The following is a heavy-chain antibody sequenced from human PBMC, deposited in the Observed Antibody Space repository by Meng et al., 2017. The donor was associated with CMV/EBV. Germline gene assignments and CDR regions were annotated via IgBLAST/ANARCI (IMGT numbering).Heavy chain of an antibody. D-gene: IGHD6-13*01. Sequence: ESLKISCPVSGGSISSYYWSWIRQPPGKGLEWIGYIYYSGSTNYNPSLKSRVTISVDTSKNQFSLKLSSVTAADTAVYYCARRIAAAGFYYGMDVWGQGTTVTVSS. CDR2: IYYSGST. CDR3: ARRIAAAGFYYGMDV. J-gene: IGHJ6*02. V-gene: IGHV4-59*01. CDR1: GGSISSYY.